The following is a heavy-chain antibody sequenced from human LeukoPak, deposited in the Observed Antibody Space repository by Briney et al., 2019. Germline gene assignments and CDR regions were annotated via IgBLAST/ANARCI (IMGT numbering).Heavy chain of an antibody. CDR1: GFTFSTYW. Sequence: GGSLRLSCAASGFTFSTYWMDWVRQAPGKGLEWVANIKEDGSEKYYEDSVKGRFTVSRDNSKNTLFLQTNSLRAEDTAVYYCAKDGGLWVSAHWGDSWGRGTLVTVSS. V-gene: IGHV3-7*03. CDR2: IKEDGSEK. J-gene: IGHJ4*02. D-gene: IGHD7-27*01. CDR3: AKDGGLWVSAHWGDS.